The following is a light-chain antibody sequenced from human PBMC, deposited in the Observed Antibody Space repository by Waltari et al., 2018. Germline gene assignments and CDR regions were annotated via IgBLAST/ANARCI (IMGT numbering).Light chain of an antibody. CDR3: TAWDDSLSSMI. J-gene: IGLJ2*01. V-gene: IGLV1-47*01. CDR1: RSTCGANS. CDR2: TIN. Sequence: QSVLTQPPSATGSPGPTVTISCSGPRSTCGANSVSWYQQVSPTAPRLLIYTINQRPSGVTDRFSGSKSGTSATLAISALRSEDAAPYYCTAWDDSLSSMIFGGGTKVTVL.